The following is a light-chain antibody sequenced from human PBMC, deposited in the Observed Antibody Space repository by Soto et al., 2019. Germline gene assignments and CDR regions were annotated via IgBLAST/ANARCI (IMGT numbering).Light chain of an antibody. CDR1: SSNIGAGYD. J-gene: IGLJ2*01. V-gene: IGLV1-40*01. CDR3: QSYDSSLSAVV. CDR2: GNS. Sequence: QSVLTQPPSVSGAPVQRVTISCTGSSSNIGAGYDVHWYQHLPGTAPKVLIYGNSNRPSGVPDRFSGSKSGTSASLAITGLQAEDGADYYCQSYDSSLSAVVFGGGTKLPVL.